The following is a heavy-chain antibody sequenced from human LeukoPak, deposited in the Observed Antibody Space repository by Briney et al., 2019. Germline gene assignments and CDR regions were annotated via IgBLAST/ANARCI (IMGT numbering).Heavy chain of an antibody. CDR3: AMSGYSYGTISLNWFDP. V-gene: IGHV1-69*13. Sequence: SVKVSCKASGGTFSSYAISWVRQAPGQGLEWMGGIIPIFGTANYAQKFQGRVTITADESTSTAYMELSSLRSEDTAVYYCAMSGYSYGTISLNWFDPWGQGTLVTVSS. CDR2: IIPIFGTA. J-gene: IGHJ5*02. CDR1: GGTFSSYA. D-gene: IGHD5-18*01.